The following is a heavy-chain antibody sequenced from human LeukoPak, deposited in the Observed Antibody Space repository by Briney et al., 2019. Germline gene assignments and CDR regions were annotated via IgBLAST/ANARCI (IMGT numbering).Heavy chain of an antibody. Sequence: EASVKVSCKASGGTFSSYAISWVRQAPGQGLEWMGGIIPIFGTANYAQKFQGRVTITTDESTSTAYMELSSLRSEDTAVYYCARGGPIAARTISYYYYYYMDVWGKGTTVTVSS. CDR2: IIPIFGTA. J-gene: IGHJ6*03. V-gene: IGHV1-69*05. D-gene: IGHD6-6*01. CDR1: GGTFSSYA. CDR3: ARGGPIAARTISYYYYYYMDV.